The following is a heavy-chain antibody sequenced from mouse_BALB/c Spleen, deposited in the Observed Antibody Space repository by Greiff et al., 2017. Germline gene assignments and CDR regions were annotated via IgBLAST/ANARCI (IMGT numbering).Heavy chain of an antibody. D-gene: IGHD2-2*01. J-gene: IGHJ3*01. CDR1: GFTFNTYA. CDR2: IRSKSNNYAT. V-gene: IGHV10-1*02. Sequence: EVQLVESGGGLVQPKGSLKLSCAASGFTFNTYAMNWVRQAPGKGLEWVARIRSKSNNYATYYADSVKDRFTISRDDSQSMLYLQMNNLKTEDTAMYYCVRRGYDDGFAYWGQGTLVTVSA. CDR3: VRRGYDDGFAY.